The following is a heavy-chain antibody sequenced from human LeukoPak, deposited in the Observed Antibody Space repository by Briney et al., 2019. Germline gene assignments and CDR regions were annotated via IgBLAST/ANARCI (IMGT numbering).Heavy chain of an antibody. CDR3: ARVSIAAAGNPSYFDY. D-gene: IGHD6-13*01. CDR1: GGSISSYY. Sequence: SETLSLTCTVSGGSISSYYWSWIRQPPGKGLEWIGYIYYSGSTNYNPSLKSRVTISVDTSKNQFSLKLSSVTAADTAVYYCARVSIAAAGNPSYFDYWGQGTLVTVSS. CDR2: IYYSGST. V-gene: IGHV4-59*01. J-gene: IGHJ4*02.